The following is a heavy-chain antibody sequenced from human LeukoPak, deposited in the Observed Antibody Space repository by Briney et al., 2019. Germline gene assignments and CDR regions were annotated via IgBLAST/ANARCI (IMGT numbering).Heavy chain of an antibody. V-gene: IGHV1-18*01. CDR1: GYTFTSYG. CDR2: ISAYNGNT. CDR3: ARARTYYDFWSGYATAFDI. J-gene: IGHJ3*02. D-gene: IGHD3-3*01. Sequence: GASVKVSCKASGYTFTSYGISWVRQAPGQGLEWMGWISAYNGNTNYAQKLQGRVTMTTDTSTSTAYMELSSPRSEDTAVYYCARARTYYDFWSGYATAFDIWGQGTMVTVSS.